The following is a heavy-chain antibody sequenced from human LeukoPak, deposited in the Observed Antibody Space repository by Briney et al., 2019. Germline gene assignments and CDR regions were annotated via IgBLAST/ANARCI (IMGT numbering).Heavy chain of an antibody. CDR2: VYYSGST. V-gene: IGHV4-59*12. D-gene: IGHD3-22*01. CDR1: GGSISTYY. Sequence: SETLSLTCTVSGGSISTYYWSWIRQPPGKGLEWIGYVYYSGSTYYSPSLKSRVTISLDTSRNQFSLKLNSVTAADTAVYYCAKSNGYGLIDIWGQGTMVTVSS. J-gene: IGHJ3*02. CDR3: AKSNGYGLIDI.